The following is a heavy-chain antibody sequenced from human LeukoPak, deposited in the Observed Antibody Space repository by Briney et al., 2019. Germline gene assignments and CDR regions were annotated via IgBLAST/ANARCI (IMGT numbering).Heavy chain of an antibody. D-gene: IGHD3-3*01. CDR3: ARDVDFWSNAFDI. V-gene: IGHV3-48*01. Sequence: GGSLRLSCAASGFTFSSYSKNWVRQAPGKGLGWVSYISSSSSTIYYADSVKGRFTISRDNAKNSLYLQMNSLRAEDTAVYYCARDVDFWSNAFDIWGQGTMVTVSS. J-gene: IGHJ3*02. CDR2: ISSSSSTI. CDR1: GFTFSSYS.